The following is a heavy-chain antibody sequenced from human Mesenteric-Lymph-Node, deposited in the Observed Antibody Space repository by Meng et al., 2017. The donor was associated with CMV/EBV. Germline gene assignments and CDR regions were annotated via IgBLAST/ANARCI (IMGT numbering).Heavy chain of an antibody. D-gene: IGHD2-15*01. CDR1: GYTFRSDY. CDR3: TIRSGGSLYYFDT. V-gene: IGHV1-46*01. J-gene: IGHJ4*02. Sequence: ASVKVSCKASGYTFRSDYMHWVRQAPGQGLEWMGIINPNGDTTSYAQKFQGRVTMTRDTSTTIVYMELSNLRSEDTAIYFCTIRSGGSLYYFDTWGQGTLVTVSS. CDR2: INPNGDTT.